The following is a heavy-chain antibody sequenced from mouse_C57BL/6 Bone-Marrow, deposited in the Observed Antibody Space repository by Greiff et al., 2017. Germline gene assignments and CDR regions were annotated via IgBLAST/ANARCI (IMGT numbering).Heavy chain of an antibody. CDR2: ISDGGSYT. CDR1: GFTFSSYA. CDR3: ARGRITGGPYFDY. D-gene: IGHD2-4*01. J-gene: IGHJ2*01. V-gene: IGHV5-4*03. Sequence: EVKLVESGGGLVKPGGSLKLSCAASGFTFSSYAMSWVRQTPEKRLEWVATISDGGSYTYYPDNVKGRFTISRDNAKNNLYLQMSHLKSEDTAMYYCARGRITGGPYFDYWGQGTTLTVSS.